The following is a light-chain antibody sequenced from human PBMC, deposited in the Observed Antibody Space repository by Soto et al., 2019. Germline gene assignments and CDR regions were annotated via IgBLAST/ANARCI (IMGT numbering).Light chain of an antibody. V-gene: IGLV2-14*01. Sequence: QSALTQPASVSGSPGQSITISCTGTSSDVGGYNYVSWYQRHAGKAPRLMIYASSNRPSGVSHRFSGSRSGNTASLTISGLQAEDEADYYCSSYTSGTTLYVFGTGTKLTVL. CDR3: SSYTSGTTLYV. J-gene: IGLJ1*01. CDR2: ASS. CDR1: SSDVGGYNY.